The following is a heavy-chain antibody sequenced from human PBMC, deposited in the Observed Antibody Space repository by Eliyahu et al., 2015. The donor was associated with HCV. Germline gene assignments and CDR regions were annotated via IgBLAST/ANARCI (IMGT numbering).Heavy chain of an antibody. J-gene: IGHJ3*02. V-gene: IGHV3-48*01. Sequence: EVQLVESGGGLVQPGGSLRLSCAASGFSFXSYSMNWVRQAPGKGLEWVSYISSSSSTIYYADSVKGRFTISRDNAKNSLYLQMNSLRAEDTAVYYCARDDYYDSRSDAFDIWGQGTMVTVSS. D-gene: IGHD3-22*01. CDR1: GFSFXSYS. CDR3: ARDDYYDSRSDAFDI. CDR2: ISSSSSTI.